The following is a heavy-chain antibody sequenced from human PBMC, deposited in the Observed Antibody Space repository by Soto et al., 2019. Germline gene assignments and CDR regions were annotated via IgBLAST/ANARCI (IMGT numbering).Heavy chain of an antibody. D-gene: IGHD3-22*01. CDR3: AKDSYYYDSSGYYDPFDY. Sequence: EVQLLESGGGLVQPGGSLRLSCAASGFTFSSYAMSWVRQAPGKGLEWVSAISGSGGSTYYADSVKGRFTISRDNSKNTLYLQMNSLRAEDTAVYYCAKDSYYYDSSGYYDPFDYWGQGTLVTVSS. J-gene: IGHJ4*02. CDR2: ISGSGGST. V-gene: IGHV3-23*01. CDR1: GFTFSSYA.